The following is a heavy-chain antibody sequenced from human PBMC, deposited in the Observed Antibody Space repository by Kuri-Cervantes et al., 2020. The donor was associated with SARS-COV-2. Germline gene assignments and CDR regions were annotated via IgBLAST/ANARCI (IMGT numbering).Heavy chain of an antibody. D-gene: IGHD4-17*01. CDR1: GFSFSGYA. CDR3: ARRGPTTVTTFTSLAEVGFQH. V-gene: IGHV4-34*01. CDR2: INHSGST. J-gene: IGHJ1*01. Sequence: ESLKISCAASGFSFSGYAMSWVCQPPGKGLEWIGEINHSGSTNYNPSLKSRVTISVDTSKNQFSLKLSSVTAADTAVYYCARRGPTTVTTFTSLAEVGFQHWGQGTLVTVSS.